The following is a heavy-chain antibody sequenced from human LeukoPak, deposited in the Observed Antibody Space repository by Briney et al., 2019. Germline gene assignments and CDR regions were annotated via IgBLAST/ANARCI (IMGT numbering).Heavy chain of an antibody. V-gene: IGHV4-59*08. Sequence: SETLSLTCTVSGGSISSYYWSWIRQPPGKGLEWIGYIYYNGSTNYNPSLKSRVTISVDTSKNQFSLKLSSVTAADTAVYYCARHTGGPTNWFDPWGQGTLVTVSS. CDR3: ARHTGGPTNWFDP. CDR2: IYYNGST. D-gene: IGHD1-14*01. J-gene: IGHJ5*02. CDR1: GGSISSYY.